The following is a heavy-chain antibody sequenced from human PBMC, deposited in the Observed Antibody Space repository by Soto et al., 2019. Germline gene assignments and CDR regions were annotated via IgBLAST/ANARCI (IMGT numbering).Heavy chain of an antibody. Sequence: QVQLVDSGGGVVQPGGSLTLSCAASGFPFSNYAMHWVRQAPGKGLQWVAFISYDGNNRYYADSVKGRFTISRDNSKDTLFLEMSSLRGDDTAVYYCAKALGSLEYSSLPRLFDSWGQGALVTVSS. CDR2: ISYDGNNR. D-gene: IGHD6-19*01. CDR3: AKALGSLEYSSLPRLFDS. V-gene: IGHV3-30*18. CDR1: GFPFSNYA. J-gene: IGHJ4*02.